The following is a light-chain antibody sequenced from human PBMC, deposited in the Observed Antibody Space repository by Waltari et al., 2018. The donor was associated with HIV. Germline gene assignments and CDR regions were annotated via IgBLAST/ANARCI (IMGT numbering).Light chain of an antibody. CDR3: QQRSTSIT. J-gene: IGKJ5*01. CDR1: QSVNSD. Sequence: DIVLTQSPATLSLSPGERATLSCRASQSVNSDLALYQQKPGQAPRLLIYDASNRASGIPARFSGSGSGTDFTLTISSLEPEDFAVYYCQQRSTSITFGQGTRLEIK. V-gene: IGKV3-11*01. CDR2: DAS.